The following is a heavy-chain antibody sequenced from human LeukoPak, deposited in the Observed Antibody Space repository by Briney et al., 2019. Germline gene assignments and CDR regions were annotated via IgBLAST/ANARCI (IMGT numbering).Heavy chain of an antibody. CDR1: GYIFTSYW. CDR2: IYPGDSDT. J-gene: IGHJ4*02. CDR3: ASFRGSYSSHFDY. Sequence: GESLKIACKGSGYIFTSYWIGWVRQMPGKGLEWMGIIYPGDSDTRYSPSFQGQVTISADKSISTAYLQWSSLKASDTAMYYCASFRGSYSSHFDYWGQGTLVTVSS. D-gene: IGHD1-26*01. V-gene: IGHV5-51*01.